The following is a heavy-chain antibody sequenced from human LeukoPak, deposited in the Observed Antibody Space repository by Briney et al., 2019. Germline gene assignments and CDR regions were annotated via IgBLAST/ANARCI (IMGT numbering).Heavy chain of an antibody. V-gene: IGHV4-59*01. CDR1: GGSISSYF. Sequence: SETLSLTCIVSGGSISSYFWSWIRQPPGKGLEWIGYISNSGSTNYNPSLKSRVTISADPSKSQFSQKLSSVNAADTAVYYCARGSSAYYYCWHQGTLVTVSS. D-gene: IGHD3-22*01. CDR2: ISNSGST. CDR3: ARGSSAYYYC. J-gene: IGHJ4*02.